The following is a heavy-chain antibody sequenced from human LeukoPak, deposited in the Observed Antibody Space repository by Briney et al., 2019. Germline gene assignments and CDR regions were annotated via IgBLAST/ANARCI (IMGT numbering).Heavy chain of an antibody. J-gene: IGHJ4*02. CDR2: ISYDGSNK. CDR1: GFTFRSYG. D-gene: IGHD3-10*01. Sequence: GGSLRLSCAASGFTFRSYGMHWVRQGPGKGLEWVAVISYDGSNKYDADSVKGRFTISRDNSKNTLYLQMNSLRAEDTAVYYCALLWFGELLTYYFDYWGQGTLVTVSS. CDR3: ALLWFGELLTYYFDY. V-gene: IGHV3-30*03.